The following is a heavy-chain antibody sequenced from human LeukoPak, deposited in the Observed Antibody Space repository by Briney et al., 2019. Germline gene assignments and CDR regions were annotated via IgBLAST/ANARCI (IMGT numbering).Heavy chain of an antibody. Sequence: PSETLSLTCAVYGGPFSGYYWSWIRQPPGKGLEWIGEINHSGSTNYNPSLKSRVTISVDTSKNQFSLKLSSVTAADTAVYYCARGGCSSTSCPYSDWFDPWGQGTLVTVS. CDR1: GGPFSGYY. CDR2: INHSGST. D-gene: IGHD2-2*01. V-gene: IGHV4-34*01. J-gene: IGHJ5*02. CDR3: ARGGCSSTSCPYSDWFDP.